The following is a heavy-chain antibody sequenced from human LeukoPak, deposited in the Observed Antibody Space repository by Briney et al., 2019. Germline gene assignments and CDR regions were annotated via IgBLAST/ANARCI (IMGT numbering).Heavy chain of an antibody. CDR3: ARDYDILTGEDY. J-gene: IGHJ4*02. V-gene: IGHV3-21*01. CDR1: GFTFSSYS. CDR2: ISSSSSYI. Sequence: PGGSLRLSCAASGFTFSSYSMNWVRQAPGKGLGWVSSISSSSSYIYYADSVKGRFTISRDNAKNSLYLQMNSLRAEDTAVYYCARDYDILTGEDYWGQGTLVTVSS. D-gene: IGHD3-9*01.